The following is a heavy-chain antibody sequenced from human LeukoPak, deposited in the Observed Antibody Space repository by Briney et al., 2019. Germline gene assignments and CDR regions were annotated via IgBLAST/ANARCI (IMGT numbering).Heavy chain of an antibody. CDR2: IYQSGGT. Sequence: SETLSLTCAVSNGSITSSHWWSWVRQPPGKGREWIGEIYQSGGTNYSPSLKSRVTISVDKSKNQFSLTLNSVTAADTAVYYCARVARIAVAGTGYYYYYGMDIWGQGTTVTVSS. D-gene: IGHD6-13*01. CDR1: NGSITSSHW. V-gene: IGHV4-4*02. CDR3: ARVARIAVAGTGYYYYYGMDI. J-gene: IGHJ6*02.